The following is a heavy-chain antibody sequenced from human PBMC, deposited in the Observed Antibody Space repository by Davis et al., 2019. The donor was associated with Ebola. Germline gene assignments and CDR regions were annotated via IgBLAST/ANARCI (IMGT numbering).Heavy chain of an antibody. CDR3: ARDSSAYYYDSSGYGSYWYFDL. CDR2: IYYSGST. CDR1: GGSISSGDYY. J-gene: IGHJ2*01. Sequence: MPSETLSLTCTVSGGSISSGDYYWSWIRQPPGKGLEWIGYIYYSGSTYYNPSLKSRVTISVDTSKNQFSLKLSSVTAADTAVYYCARDSSAYYYDSSGYGSYWYFDLWGRGTLVTVSS. V-gene: IGHV4-30-4*02. D-gene: IGHD3-22*01.